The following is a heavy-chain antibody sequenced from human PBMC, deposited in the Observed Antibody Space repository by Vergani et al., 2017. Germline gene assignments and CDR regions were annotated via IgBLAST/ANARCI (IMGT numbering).Heavy chain of an antibody. CDR1: GGSISSGSYY. CDR2: INHSGST. V-gene: IGHV4-39*07. D-gene: IGHD2-21*02. Sequence: QVQLQESGPGLVKPSQTLSLTCTVSGGSISSGSYYWSWIRQPPGKGLEWIGEINHSGSTNYNPSLKSRVTISVDTSKNQFSLKLSSVTAADTAVYYCATHHDLEDYNWFDPWGQGTLVTVSS. CDR3: ATHHDLEDYNWFDP. J-gene: IGHJ5*02.